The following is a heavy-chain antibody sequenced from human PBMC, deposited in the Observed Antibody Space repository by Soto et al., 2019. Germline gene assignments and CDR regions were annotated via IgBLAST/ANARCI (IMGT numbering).Heavy chain of an antibody. CDR2: ISAYNGNT. CDR1: GYTFTSYG. V-gene: IGHV1-18*01. Sequence: GASVKVSCKASGYTFTSYGISWVRQAPGQGLEWMGWISAYNGNTNYAQKLQGRVTMTTDTSTSTAYMELRSLRSDDTAVYYRARAVVVAVAGPEDYFDYWGQGTLDTVSS. CDR3: ARAVVVAVAGPEDYFDY. D-gene: IGHD6-19*01. J-gene: IGHJ4*02.